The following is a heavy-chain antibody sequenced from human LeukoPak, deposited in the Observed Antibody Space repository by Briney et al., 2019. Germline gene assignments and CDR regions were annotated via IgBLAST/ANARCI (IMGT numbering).Heavy chain of an antibody. V-gene: IGHV1-2*02. CDR2: INPNSGGT. CDR3: ARGERDGDLDS. J-gene: IGHJ4*02. Sequence: ASVKVSCKASGYTFTAYYIHWVRQAPGQGLEWMGWINPNSGGTNYAQKIQGRVTMTRDTSINTAYTQLSRLRSDDTAVYYCARGERDGDLDSWGQGTLVTVSS. D-gene: IGHD4-17*01. CDR1: GYTFTAYY.